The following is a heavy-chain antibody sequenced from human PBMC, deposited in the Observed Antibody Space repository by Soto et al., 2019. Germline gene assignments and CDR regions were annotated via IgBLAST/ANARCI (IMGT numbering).Heavy chain of an antibody. CDR1: GGSFSGYY. Sequence: SETLSLTCAVYGGSFSGYYWSWIRQPPGKGLEWIGEINHSGSTNYNPSLKSRVTISVDTSKNQFSLKLSSVTAADTAVYYCARATYSSSSRGSAKWFDPWGQGTLVTVSS. V-gene: IGHV4-34*01. D-gene: IGHD6-6*01. CDR3: ARATYSSSSRGSAKWFDP. J-gene: IGHJ5*02. CDR2: INHSGST.